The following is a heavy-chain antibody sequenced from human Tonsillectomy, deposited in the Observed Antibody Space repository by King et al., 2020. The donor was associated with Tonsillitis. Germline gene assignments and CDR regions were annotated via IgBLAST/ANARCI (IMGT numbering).Heavy chain of an antibody. CDR1: GGTFSSYA. V-gene: IGHV1-69*09. CDR3: AQGYNWNYVDY. D-gene: IGHD1-20*01. J-gene: IGHJ4*02. CDR2: IIPILGIA. Sequence: QLVQSGAEVKKPGSSVKVSCKASGGTFSSYAISWVRQAPGQGLEWMGRIIPILGIANYAQKFQGRVTITADKSTSTAYMELSSLRSEDTAVYYCAQGYNWNYVDYWGQGTLVTVSS.